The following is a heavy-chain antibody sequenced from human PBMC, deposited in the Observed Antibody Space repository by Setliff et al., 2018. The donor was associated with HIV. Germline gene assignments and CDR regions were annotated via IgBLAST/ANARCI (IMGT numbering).Heavy chain of an antibody. CDR2: INTKTGNP. CDR1: GYTFTSYA. J-gene: IGHJ3*02. V-gene: IGHV7-4-1*02. CDR3: ARGNVVAPAAMPGDI. Sequence: GASVKVFCKASGYTFTSYAMNWVRQAPGQGLEWMGWINTKTGNPTYAQGFTGRFVLSLDTSVSTAYLQISSLKAEDTAVYYCARGNVVAPAAMPGDIWGQGAMVTVSS. D-gene: IGHD2-2*01.